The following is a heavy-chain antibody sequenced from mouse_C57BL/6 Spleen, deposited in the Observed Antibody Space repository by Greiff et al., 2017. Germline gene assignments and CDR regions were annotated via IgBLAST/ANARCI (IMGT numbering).Heavy chain of an antibody. CDR3: ARGRFLDY. Sequence: EVQVVESGGGLVKPGGSLKLSCAASGFTFSSYAMSWVRQTPEKRLEWVATISDGGSYTYYPDNVKGRFTISRDNAKNNLYLQMSHLKSEDTAMYYCARGRFLDYWGQGTTLTVSS. CDR1: GFTFSSYA. V-gene: IGHV5-4*01. CDR2: ISDGGSYT. J-gene: IGHJ2*01.